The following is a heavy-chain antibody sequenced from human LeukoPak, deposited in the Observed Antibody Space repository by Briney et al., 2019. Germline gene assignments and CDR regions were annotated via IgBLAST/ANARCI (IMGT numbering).Heavy chain of an antibody. V-gene: IGHV3-30*02. CDR2: IRYDGSNK. Sequence: GGSLRLSCAASGFTFSTYAMSWVRQAPGKGPEWVAFIRYDGSNKYYADSVKGRFTISRDNSKNTLYLQMNSLRAEDTAVYYCAKDSKAARYEGDYWGQGTLVTVSS. D-gene: IGHD6-6*01. J-gene: IGHJ4*02. CDR1: GFTFSTYA. CDR3: AKDSKAARYEGDY.